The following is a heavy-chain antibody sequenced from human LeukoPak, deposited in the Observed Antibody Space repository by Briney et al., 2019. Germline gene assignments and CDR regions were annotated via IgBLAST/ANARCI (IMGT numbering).Heavy chain of an antibody. V-gene: IGHV1-69*06. J-gene: IGHJ2*01. Sequence: SVKVSCKASGGTFSSYAISWVRQAPGQGLEWMGGIIPIFGTANYAQKFQGRVTITADKSTSTAYMELSSLRSEDTAVYYCAGDKLTGDDSSSWVPPPTDWYFDLWGRGTLVTVSP. CDR1: GGTFSSYA. CDR3: AGDKLTGDDSSSWVPPPTDWYFDL. D-gene: IGHD6-13*01. CDR2: IIPIFGTA.